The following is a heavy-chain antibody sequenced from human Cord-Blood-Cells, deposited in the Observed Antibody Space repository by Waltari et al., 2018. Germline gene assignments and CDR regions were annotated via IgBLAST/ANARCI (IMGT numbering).Heavy chain of an antibody. J-gene: IGHJ3*02. V-gene: IGHV3-53*02. CDR1: GFTVSSNY. D-gene: IGHD6-6*01. CDR2: IYSGGST. Sequence: EVQLVETGGGLIQPGGSLRLSCAASGFTVSSNYMSWVRQAPGKGLEWVSVIYSGGSTYYADPVKGRFTISRDNSKNTLYLQMNSLRAEDTAVYYCARDMQQLVRGAFDIWGQGTMVTVSS. CDR3: ARDMQQLVRGAFDI.